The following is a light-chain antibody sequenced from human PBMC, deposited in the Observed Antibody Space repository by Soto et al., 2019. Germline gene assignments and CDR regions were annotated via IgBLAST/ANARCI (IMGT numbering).Light chain of an antibody. CDR2: TNN. CDR1: SSNIGSNT. CDR3: AAWDDSLNGVV. Sequence: QSVLTQPPSASGTPGQRVTISCSGSSSNIGSNTVNWYQLLPGTAPKPLIYTNNQRPSGVPDRFSGSTSGASASLAISGLQSEDEADYYCAAWDDSLNGVVFGGGTKVTVL. J-gene: IGLJ2*01. V-gene: IGLV1-44*01.